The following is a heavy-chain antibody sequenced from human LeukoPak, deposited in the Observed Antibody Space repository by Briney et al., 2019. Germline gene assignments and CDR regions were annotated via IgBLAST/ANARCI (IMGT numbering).Heavy chain of an antibody. CDR1: GGSISSYY. J-gene: IGHJ4*02. V-gene: IGHV4-59*01. Sequence: SETLSLTCTVSGGSISSYYWSWIRQPPGKGLEWIGYIYYSGSTNYNPSLKSRVTISVDTSKNQFSLKLSSVTAADTAVYYCARGDEDIVVVPAATHFDYWGQGTLVTVSS. D-gene: IGHD2-2*01. CDR3: ARGDEDIVVVPAATHFDY. CDR2: IYYSGST.